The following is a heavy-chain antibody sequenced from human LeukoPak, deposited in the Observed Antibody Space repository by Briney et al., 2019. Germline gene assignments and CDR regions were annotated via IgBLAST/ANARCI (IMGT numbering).Heavy chain of an antibody. J-gene: IGHJ4*02. D-gene: IGHD3-10*01. Sequence: SVKVSCKASGYTFTNYDIMWVRQPTGQGPEWMGWMHSNSCNTGYAQKFQGRVTMTRDTSINTAYMELHSLKSEDTAVYYCARGWGGTVVRGYLDYWGQGTLVTVSS. CDR3: ARGWGGTVVRGYLDY. CDR1: GYTFTNYD. V-gene: IGHV1-8*01. CDR2: MHSNSCNT.